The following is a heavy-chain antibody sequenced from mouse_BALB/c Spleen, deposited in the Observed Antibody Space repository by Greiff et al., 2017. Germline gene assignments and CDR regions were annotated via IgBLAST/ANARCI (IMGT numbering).Heavy chain of an antibody. J-gene: IGHJ4*01. CDR2: IYPGDGDT. CDR3: ARERYAMDY. V-gene: IGHV1-87*01. CDR1: GYTFTSYW. Sequence: VQLQESGAELARPGSSVKLSCKASGYTFTSYWMQWVKQRPGQGLGWIGAIYPGDGDTRYTQKFKGKATLTADKSSSTAYMQLSSLASEDSAVYYCARERYAMDYWGQGTSVTVSS.